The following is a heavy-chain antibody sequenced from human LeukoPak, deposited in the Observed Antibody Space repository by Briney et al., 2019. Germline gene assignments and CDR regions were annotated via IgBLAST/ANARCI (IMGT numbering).Heavy chain of an antibody. V-gene: IGHV4-34*01. D-gene: IGHD6-19*01. CDR1: GGSFSGYY. CDR3: ASPKTPYSSGWYAAFDI. CDR2: INHSGST. J-gene: IGHJ3*02. Sequence: SETLSLTCAVYGGSFSGYYWSWIRQPPGKGLEWIGEINHSGSTNYNPSLKSRVTISVDTSKNQFSLKLSSVTAADTAVYYCASPKTPYSSGWYAAFDIWGQGTMVTVSS.